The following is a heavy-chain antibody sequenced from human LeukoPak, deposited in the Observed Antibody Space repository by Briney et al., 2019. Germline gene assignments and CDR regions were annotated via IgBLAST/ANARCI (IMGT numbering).Heavy chain of an antibody. CDR2: IRSKANSYAT. Sequence: GGSLRLSCAASGFTFSGSAMHWVRQASGKGLEWVGRIRSKANSYATEYAASVKGRFTISRDDSKNTAYLQMNSLKTEDTAVYYCARDSYSDYWGQGTLVTVSS. CDR1: GFTFSGSA. CDR3: ARDSYSDY. D-gene: IGHD4-11*01. J-gene: IGHJ4*02. V-gene: IGHV3-73*01.